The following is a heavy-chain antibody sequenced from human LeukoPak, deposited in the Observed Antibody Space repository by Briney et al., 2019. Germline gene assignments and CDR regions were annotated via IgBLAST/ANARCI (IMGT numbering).Heavy chain of an antibody. CDR2: ISSSSSYI. CDR1: GFTFSSYS. J-gene: IGHJ3*02. V-gene: IGHV3-21*01. CDR3: ARAKDFDWLQRGDAFDI. Sequence: PGGSLRLSCAASGFTFSSYSMNWVRQAPGKGLEWVSSISSSSSYIYYADSVRGRFTISRDNAKNSLYLQMNSLRAEDTAVYYCARAKDFDWLQRGDAFDIWGQGTMVTVSS. D-gene: IGHD3-9*01.